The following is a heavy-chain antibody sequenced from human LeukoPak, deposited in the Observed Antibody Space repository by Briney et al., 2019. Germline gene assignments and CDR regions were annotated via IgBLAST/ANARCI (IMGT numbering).Heavy chain of an antibody. CDR1: GYTFTSYG. Sequence: GASVKVSCKASGYTFTSYGICWVRQAPGQGLEWMGWISAYNGNTNYAQKLQGRVTMTTDTSTSTAYMELRSLRSDDTAVYYCARDRVYCSGGSCYPYYFDYWGQGTLVTVSS. J-gene: IGHJ4*02. V-gene: IGHV1-18*04. CDR2: ISAYNGNT. D-gene: IGHD2-15*01. CDR3: ARDRVYCSGGSCYPYYFDY.